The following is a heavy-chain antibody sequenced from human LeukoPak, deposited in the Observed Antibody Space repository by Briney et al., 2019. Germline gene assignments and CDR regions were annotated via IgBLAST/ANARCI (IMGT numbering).Heavy chain of an antibody. CDR3: ARDLTTVVTGYFDL. CDR2: ISYDGSNE. CDR1: GFTFSNYA. J-gene: IGHJ2*01. V-gene: IGHV3-30-3*01. D-gene: IGHD4-23*01. Sequence: QPGRSLRLSCAASGFTFSNYAMHWVRQAPGKGLGWVTVISYDGSNEYYADSVKGRLTISRDNSKDTLYLQMNSLRGEDTAVYYCARDLTTVVTGYFDLWGRGTLVTVSS.